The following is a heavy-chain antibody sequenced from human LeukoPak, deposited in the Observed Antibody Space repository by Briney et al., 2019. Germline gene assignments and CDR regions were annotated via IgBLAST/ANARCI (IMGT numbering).Heavy chain of an antibody. D-gene: IGHD1-26*01. CDR2: IYHSGST. Sequence: SETLSLTCAVSGYSISSGYYWGWIRQPPGKGLEWIGSIYHSGSTYYNPSLKSRVTISVDTSKNQFSLKLSFVTAADTAVYYCARLYSGSYSADDYWGQGTLVTVSS. J-gene: IGHJ4*02. CDR3: ARLYSGSYSADDY. CDR1: GYSISSGYY. V-gene: IGHV4-38-2*01.